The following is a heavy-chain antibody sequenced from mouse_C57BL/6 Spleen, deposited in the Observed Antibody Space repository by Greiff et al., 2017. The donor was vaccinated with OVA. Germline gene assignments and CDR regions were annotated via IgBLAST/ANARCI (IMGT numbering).Heavy chain of an antibody. CDR3: ARDSDGYYGEGYFDV. D-gene: IGHD2-3*01. Sequence: DVMLVESGGGLVKPGGSLKLSCAASGFTFSSYAMSWVRQTPEKRLEWVATISDGGSYTYYPDNVKGRFTISRDNAKNNLYLQMSHLKSEDTAMYYCARDSDGYYGEGYFDVWGTGTTVTVSS. V-gene: IGHV5-4*01. CDR2: ISDGGSYT. CDR1: GFTFSSYA. J-gene: IGHJ1*03.